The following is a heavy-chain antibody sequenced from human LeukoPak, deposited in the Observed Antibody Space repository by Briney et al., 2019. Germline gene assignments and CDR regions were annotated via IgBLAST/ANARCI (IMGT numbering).Heavy chain of an antibody. CDR2: INHSGYT. J-gene: IGHJ4*02. CDR1: GVPFSNYY. D-gene: IGHD6-19*01. CDR3: TRAVAGHPD. Sequence: SETLSLTCAVSGVPFSNYYWSWVRQSPTKGLEWIGVINHSGYTNYNPSLKSRVTISIDTSKNQFSLMLTSVTAADTAVYYCTRAVAGHPDWGQGTLVTVSS. V-gene: IGHV4-34*01.